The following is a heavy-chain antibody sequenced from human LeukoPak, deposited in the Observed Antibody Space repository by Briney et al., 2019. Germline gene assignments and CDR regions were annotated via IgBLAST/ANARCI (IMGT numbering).Heavy chain of an antibody. J-gene: IGHJ4*02. D-gene: IGHD2-2*01. CDR3: AKPPLYCNTPSCYVDY. V-gene: IGHV3-30*18. CDR1: GFTFSSYG. Sequence: GGSLRLSCAASGFTFSSYGIHWVRQAPGKGLGWVAVISNDGSSKYYADSVKGRFTISRDNSKNTLYLQMNSLRPEDTAVYYCAKPPLYCNTPSCYVDYWGQGTLVTVSS. CDR2: ISNDGSSK.